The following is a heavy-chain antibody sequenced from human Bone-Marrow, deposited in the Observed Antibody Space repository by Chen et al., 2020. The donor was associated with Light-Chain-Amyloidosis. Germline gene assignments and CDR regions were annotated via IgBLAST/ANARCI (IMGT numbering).Heavy chain of an antibody. J-gene: IGHJ3*02. D-gene: IGHD3-16*02. CDR3: ARGAPNYVWGSYHHDAFDI. Sequence: QVQLVQSGAEVKKPGSSVMVSCKASGGTFSSYAISWVRQAPGQGLEWMGGIIPIFGTANYAQKFQGRVTITADESTSTAYMELSSLSSEDTAVYYCARGAPNYVWGSYHHDAFDIWGQGTMVTVSS. CDR1: GGTFSSYA. CDR2: IIPIFGTA. V-gene: IGHV1-69*01.